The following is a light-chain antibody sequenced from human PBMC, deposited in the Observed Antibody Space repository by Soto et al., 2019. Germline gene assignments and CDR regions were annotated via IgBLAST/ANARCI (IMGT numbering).Light chain of an antibody. J-gene: IGLJ3*02. V-gene: IGLV1-44*01. CDR2: RNN. CDR1: GSNIGSKS. Sequence: QAVVTQPPSASGTPGQSVTISCSGSGSNIGSKSAYWYQQLPGTAPKLLIYRNNQRPSGVPDRFSGSKSGTSASLAISGLQSEDEADYYCATWDDSLKGWVFGGGTKLTVL. CDR3: ATWDDSLKGWV.